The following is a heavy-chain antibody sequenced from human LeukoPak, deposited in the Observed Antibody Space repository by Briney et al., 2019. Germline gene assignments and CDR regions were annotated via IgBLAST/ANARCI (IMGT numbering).Heavy chain of an antibody. V-gene: IGHV4-61*02. D-gene: IGHD2-15*01. Sequence: SQTLSLTCTVSGGSISSGSYYWGWIRQPAGKGLEWIGRIYTSGRTNYNPSLKSRVTISVDTTKNQFSLKLSSVTAADTAVYYCARGPTYCSSSSCLQGEWGQGTLVTVSS. J-gene: IGHJ4*02. CDR1: GGSISSGSYY. CDR3: ARGPTYCSSSSCLQGE. CDR2: IYTSGRT.